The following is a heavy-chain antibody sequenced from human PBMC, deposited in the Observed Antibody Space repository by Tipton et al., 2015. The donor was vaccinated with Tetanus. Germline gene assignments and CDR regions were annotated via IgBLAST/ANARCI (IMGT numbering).Heavy chain of an antibody. V-gene: IGHV3-9*01. CDR3: AKVRGVLGLDFDY. D-gene: IGHD3-10*01. J-gene: IGHJ4*02. CDR1: GFTFDDYA. Sequence: SLRLSCAASGFTFDDYAMHWVRQAPGKGLEWVSGISWNSGSIGYADSVKGRFTISRDNAKNSLYLQMNSLRAEDTALYYCAKVRGVLGLDFDYWGQGTLVTVSS. CDR2: ISWNSGSI.